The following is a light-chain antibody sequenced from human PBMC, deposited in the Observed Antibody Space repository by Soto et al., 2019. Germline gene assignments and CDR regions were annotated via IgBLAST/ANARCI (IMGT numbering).Light chain of an antibody. CDR1: QSVSGN. J-gene: IGKJ1*01. CDR3: QQYNNWPGT. V-gene: IGKV3-15*01. CDR2: GGS. Sequence: ETVMTQSPATLSVSPGERATLSCRASQSVSGNLAWYHQKPGQAPRLLIYGGSTRATGIPARFSGSGSGTECSLIISSLQSEGFAVYYCQQYNNWPGTFGQGTKVEIK.